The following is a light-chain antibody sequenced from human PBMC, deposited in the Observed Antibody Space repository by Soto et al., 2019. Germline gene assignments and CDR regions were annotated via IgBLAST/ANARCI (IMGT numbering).Light chain of an antibody. CDR2: GAA. CDR1: QSVFSS. CDR3: QQYHNWPA. V-gene: IGKV3-15*01. J-gene: IGKJ1*01. Sequence: ERVMTQSPATLSVSPGERATLSCRASQSVFSSLAWYQQKPVQAPRLLIYGAATRATGIPARFSGSGSGTEFTLTISSLQSEDFAVYYCQQYHNWPAFGQGTQVEIK.